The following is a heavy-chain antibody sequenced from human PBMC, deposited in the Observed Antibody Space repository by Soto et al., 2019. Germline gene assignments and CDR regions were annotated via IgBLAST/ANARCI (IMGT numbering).Heavy chain of an antibody. CDR2: INPNSGGT. Sequence: QVQLVQSGAEVKKPGASVKVSCKASGYTFTGYYMHWVRQAPGQGLEWMGWINPNSGGTNYAQKFQGWVTMTRDTSISTAYMELSRLRSDVTAVYYCAREPNSGGSCYDYWGQGTLVTVSS. CDR3: AREPNSGGSCYDY. CDR1: GYTFTGYY. J-gene: IGHJ4*02. V-gene: IGHV1-2*04. D-gene: IGHD2-15*01.